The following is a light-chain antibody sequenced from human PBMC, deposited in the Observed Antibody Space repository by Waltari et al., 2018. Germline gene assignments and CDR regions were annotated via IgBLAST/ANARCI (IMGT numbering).Light chain of an antibody. J-gene: IGKJ1*01. V-gene: IGKV2-28*01. Sequence: DIVVTQSPLSLSVTPGEPASISCRSSQSLLHSNGYNYFDWYVQKPGQSPQLLIYLGSNRASGVPDRFSVSGAGTDFTLEISRVEAEDVGVYYCMQSLQTRTFGQGTKVEIK. CDR1: QSLLHSNGYNY. CDR3: MQSLQTRT. CDR2: LGS.